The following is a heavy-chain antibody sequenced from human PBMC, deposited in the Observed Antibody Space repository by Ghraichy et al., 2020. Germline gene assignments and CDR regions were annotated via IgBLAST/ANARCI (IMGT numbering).Heavy chain of an antibody. V-gene: IGHV3-48*02. J-gene: IGHJ4*02. Sequence: ETLSLTCAASGFTFSSYSMNWLRPAPGKGLEWVSYISSSSSTIYYADSVKGRFTISRDNAKNSLYLQMNSLRDEDTAVYYCASLFDYWGQGTLVTVSS. CDR1: GFTFSSYS. CDR2: ISSSSSTI. CDR3: ASLFDY.